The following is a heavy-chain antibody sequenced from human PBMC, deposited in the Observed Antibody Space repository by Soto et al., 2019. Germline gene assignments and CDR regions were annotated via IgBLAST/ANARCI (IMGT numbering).Heavy chain of an antibody. Sequence: GESLKISCAASGFTFSNAWMSWVRQAPGKGLEWVGRIKSKTDGGTTDYAAPVKGRFTISRDDSKNTLYLQMNSLKTEDTAVYYCTTQGGPTTVVTQGAEYFQHWGQGTLVTVSS. D-gene: IGHD4-17*01. CDR2: IKSKTDGGTT. V-gene: IGHV3-15*01. J-gene: IGHJ1*01. CDR3: TTQGGPTTVVTQGAEYFQH. CDR1: GFTFSNAW.